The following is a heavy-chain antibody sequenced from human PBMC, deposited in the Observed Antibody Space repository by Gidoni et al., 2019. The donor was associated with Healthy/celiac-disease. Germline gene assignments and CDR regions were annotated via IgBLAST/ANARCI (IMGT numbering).Heavy chain of an antibody. J-gene: IGHJ4*02. V-gene: IGHV3-49*03. CDR3: TRVQLFKMVRGPFDY. CDR2: IRSKAYGGTT. D-gene: IGHD3-10*01. CDR1: GFTFGDYA. Sequence: EVQLVESGGGLVQPGRSLRLSCTASGFTFGDYAMSGFRQAPGKGLEWLGFIRSKAYGGTTEYAASVKGRFTISRDDSKSIAYLQMNSLKTEDTAVYYCTRVQLFKMVRGPFDYWGQGTLVTVSS.